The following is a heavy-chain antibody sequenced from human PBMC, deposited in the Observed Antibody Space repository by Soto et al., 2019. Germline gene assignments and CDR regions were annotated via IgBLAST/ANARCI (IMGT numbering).Heavy chain of an antibody. CDR2: ISSSSSYI. Sequence: EVQLVESGGGLVKPGGSLRLSCAASGFTFSSYSMNWVRQAPGKGLEWVSSISSSSSYIYYADSVKGRFTISRDNAKNSLYLQVNSLRAEDAAVYYCARRGGIVRMGYEDDFWGQGTLVTVSS. D-gene: IGHD2-8*01. CDR1: GFTFSSYS. V-gene: IGHV3-21*01. CDR3: ARRGGIVRMGYEDDF. J-gene: IGHJ4*02.